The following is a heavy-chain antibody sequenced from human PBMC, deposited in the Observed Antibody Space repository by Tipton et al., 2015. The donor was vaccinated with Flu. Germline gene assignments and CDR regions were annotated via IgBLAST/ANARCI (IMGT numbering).Heavy chain of an antibody. J-gene: IGHJ6*02. CDR3: ARDNHFSMDV. Sequence: TLSLTCTVSGGSVSSSRYYWSWIRQPAGESLEWIGRILISGSTNYNPSLESRVTISIDTSKNQFSLKLSSVTAADTAVYYCARDNHFSMDVWGQGTTVTVSS. V-gene: IGHV4-61*02. CDR2: ILISGST. CDR1: GGSVSSSRYY. D-gene: IGHD1-14*01.